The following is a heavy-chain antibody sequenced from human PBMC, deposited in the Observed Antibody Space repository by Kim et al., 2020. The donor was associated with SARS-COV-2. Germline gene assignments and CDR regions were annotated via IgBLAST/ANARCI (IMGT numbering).Heavy chain of an antibody. CDR1: GFTFSSYG. J-gene: IGHJ5*02. V-gene: IGHV3-30*18. CDR2: ISYDGSNK. CDR3: AKEGLSGYTLTPHNWFDP. D-gene: IGHD3-22*01. Sequence: GGSLRLSCAASGFTFSSYGMHWVRQAPGKGLEWVAVISYDGSNKYYADSVKGRFTISRDNSKNTLYLQMSSLRAENTAVYYCAKEGLSGYTLTPHNWFDPWGQGTLVTVSS.